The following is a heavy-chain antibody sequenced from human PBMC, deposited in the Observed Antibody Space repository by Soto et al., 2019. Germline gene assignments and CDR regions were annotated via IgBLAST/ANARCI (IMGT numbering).Heavy chain of an antibody. CDR2: ISGSGGST. CDR1: GFTFSSYA. CDR3: AKGGWFGKKIARYYYYMDV. Sequence: GGSLRLSCAASGFTFSSYAMSWVRQAPGKGLEWVSAISGSGGSTYYADSVKGRFTISRDISKNTLYLQMNSLRAEDTAVYYCAKGGWFGKKIARYYYYMDVWGKGTTVTVSS. J-gene: IGHJ6*03. D-gene: IGHD3-10*01. V-gene: IGHV3-23*01.